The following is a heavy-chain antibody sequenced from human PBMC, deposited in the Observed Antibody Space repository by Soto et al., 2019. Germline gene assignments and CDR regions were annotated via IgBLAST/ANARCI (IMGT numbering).Heavy chain of an antibody. D-gene: IGHD1-26*01. CDR3: ARGEQYSGRIFDY. Sequence: SQTLSLTCAITGDSVSSNSAGWSWVRQSPSRGLEWLGRTYYRSKWYYEYAVSVRGRITINPDTSKNQYSLQLNSVTPEDTAVYFCARGEQYSGRIFDYWGQGTLVTVST. J-gene: IGHJ4*01. CDR1: GDSVSSNSAG. V-gene: IGHV6-1*01. CDR2: TYYRSKWYY.